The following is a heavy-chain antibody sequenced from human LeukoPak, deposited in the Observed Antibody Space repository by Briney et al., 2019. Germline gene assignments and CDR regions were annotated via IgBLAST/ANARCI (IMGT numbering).Heavy chain of an antibody. CDR1: GFTFSSYG. V-gene: IGHV3-30*02. J-gene: IGHJ4*02. CDR3: AKDHFYGSRSWLFDY. CDR2: IRYDGSNK. Sequence: GGSLRLSCAASGFTFSSYGMHWVRQAPGKGLEWVAFIRYDGSNKYYADSVKGRFTISRDNSKNTLYLQMNSLRAEDTDVYYCAKDHFYGSRSWLFDYWGQGTLVTVSS. D-gene: IGHD3-10*01.